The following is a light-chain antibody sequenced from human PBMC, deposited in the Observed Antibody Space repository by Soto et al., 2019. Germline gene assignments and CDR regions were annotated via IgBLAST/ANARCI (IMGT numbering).Light chain of an antibody. J-gene: IGKJ5*01. CDR2: KAS. Sequence: IQMTHSPSTMSASVGDRVTMTCXASQSISSWLAWYQQKPGKAPKLLIYKASSLESGVPSRFSGSGSGTEFTLTISSLQPDDFATYYCQQYYSYPITFGQGTRLEIK. CDR3: QQYYSYPIT. V-gene: IGKV1-5*03. CDR1: QSISSW.